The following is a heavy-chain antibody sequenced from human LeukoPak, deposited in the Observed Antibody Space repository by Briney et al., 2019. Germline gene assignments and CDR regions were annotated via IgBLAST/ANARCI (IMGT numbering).Heavy chain of an antibody. CDR3: ARDYCGGDCLYWYFDL. CDR2: INPSGGST. Sequence: ASVTVSYTASGYTFTSYYMHWVRQAPGQGLEWMGLINPSGGSTSYAQKFQGRVTMTRDTSTSTVYMELSSLRSEDTAVYYCARDYCGGDCLYWYFDLWGRGTPVTVSS. CDR1: GYTFTSYY. D-gene: IGHD2-21*02. V-gene: IGHV1-46*01. J-gene: IGHJ2*01.